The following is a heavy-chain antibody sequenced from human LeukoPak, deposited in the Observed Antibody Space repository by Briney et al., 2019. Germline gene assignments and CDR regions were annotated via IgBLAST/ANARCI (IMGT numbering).Heavy chain of an antibody. CDR1: GYTFTSYA. Sequence: ASVKVSCKASGYTFTSYAMHWVRQAPGQRLKWMGWINAGNGNTKYSQKFQGRVTITRDTSASTAYMELSSLRSEDTAVYYCARSPILTGTTLGYAFDIWGQGTMVTVSS. CDR3: ARSPILTGTTLGYAFDI. J-gene: IGHJ3*02. D-gene: IGHD1-20*01. V-gene: IGHV1-3*01. CDR2: INAGNGNT.